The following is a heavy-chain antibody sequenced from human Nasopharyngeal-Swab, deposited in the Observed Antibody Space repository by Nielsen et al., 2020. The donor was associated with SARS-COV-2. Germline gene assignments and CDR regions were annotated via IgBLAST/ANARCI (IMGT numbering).Heavy chain of an antibody. D-gene: IGHD5-24*01. Sequence: GEALKISCAATGITFSSYWMCWVRPAPGRGLEWLAHTKEDGTVTHDVDSVRGRFTVSRDNAKNSLFLQMNSLRAEDTAVYFCAREGRDGAVSSWGQGTLVTVSS. CDR1: GITFSSYW. V-gene: IGHV3-7*03. CDR2: TKEDGTVT. J-gene: IGHJ5*02. CDR3: AREGRDGAVSS.